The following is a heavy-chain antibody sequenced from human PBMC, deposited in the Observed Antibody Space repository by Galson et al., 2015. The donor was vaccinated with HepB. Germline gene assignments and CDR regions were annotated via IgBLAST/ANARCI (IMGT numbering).Heavy chain of an antibody. CDR1: GFNVSSNY. CDR2: IYSGGTT. J-gene: IGHJ4*02. V-gene: IGHV3-53*01. CDR3: ATEREGGFEY. D-gene: IGHD1-26*01. Sequence: SLRLSCAASGFNVSSNYMSWVRQAPGKGLEWVSVIYSGGTTYYADSVKGRFTISRDNSKNTLYLQMNSLRAEDTAVYYCATEREGGFEYWGQGTLVTVSS.